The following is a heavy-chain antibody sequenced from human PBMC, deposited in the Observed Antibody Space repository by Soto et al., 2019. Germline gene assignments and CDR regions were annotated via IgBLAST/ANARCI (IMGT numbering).Heavy chain of an antibody. CDR1: GYTVTCYG. J-gene: IGHJ5*02. D-gene: IGHD6-6*01. Sequence: QVQLVPSGAEVKKPGASVKVSCKASGYTVTCYGISWVRQAPGQGLEWMGWISAYSGNTNYAQKHQGRGTMTTDKSTSTASMELRSMRSYDTAVYYCAQTGTSIAAPNWFDPWGQGTLVTVSS. V-gene: IGHV1-18*04. CDR3: AQTGTSIAAPNWFDP. CDR2: ISAYSGNT.